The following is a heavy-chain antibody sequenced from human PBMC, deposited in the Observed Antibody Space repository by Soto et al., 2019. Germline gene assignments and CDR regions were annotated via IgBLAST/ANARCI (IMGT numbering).Heavy chain of an antibody. CDR3: AKDRGRTYYGMDV. D-gene: IGHD3-10*01. Sequence: QVQLVESGGGVVQPGRSLRLSCAASGFTFSSYGMQWVRQAPGKGLEWVAVISYDGSNKYYADSVKGRFTISRDNSKNTLYLQMNSLRAEDTAVYYCAKDRGRTYYGMDVWGQGTTVTVSS. CDR1: GFTFSSYG. V-gene: IGHV3-30*18. J-gene: IGHJ6*02. CDR2: ISYDGSNK.